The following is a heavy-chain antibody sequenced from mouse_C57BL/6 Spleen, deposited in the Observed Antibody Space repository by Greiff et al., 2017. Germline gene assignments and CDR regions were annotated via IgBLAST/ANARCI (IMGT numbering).Heavy chain of an antibody. CDR1: GFTFSSYA. D-gene: IGHD2-4*01. V-gene: IGHV5-4*01. CDR3: ARDGGLPAWFAD. CDR2: ISDGGGYT. Sequence: DVHLVESGGGLVKPGGSLKLSCAASGFTFSSYAMSWVRQTPEKRLEWVATISDGGGYTYYPDSVKGRFTISRDNAKNNLYLQMSHLESEDTAMYYCARDGGLPAWFADWGKGTLVTVSA. J-gene: IGHJ3*01.